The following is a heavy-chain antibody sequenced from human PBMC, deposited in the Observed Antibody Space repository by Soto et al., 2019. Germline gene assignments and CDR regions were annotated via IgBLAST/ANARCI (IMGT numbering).Heavy chain of an antibody. CDR3: ARDQSYSGYDYYYYGMDV. CDR2: IYTSGST. J-gene: IGHJ6*02. Sequence: SETLSLTCTVSGGSISSYYWSWIRQPAGKGLEWIGRIYTSGSTNYNPSLKSRVTMSVDTSKNQFSLKLSSVTAADTAVYYCARDQSYSGYDYYYYGMDVWGQGTTVTVSS. V-gene: IGHV4-4*07. CDR1: GGSISSYY. D-gene: IGHD5-12*01.